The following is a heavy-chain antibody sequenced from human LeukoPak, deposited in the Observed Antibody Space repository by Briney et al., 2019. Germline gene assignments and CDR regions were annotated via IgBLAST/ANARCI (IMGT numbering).Heavy chain of an antibody. CDR1: GFTFSSYA. D-gene: IGHD3-3*01. Sequence: PGGSLRLSCAASGFTFSSYAMSWVRQAPGKGLEWVSAISGSGGSTYYADSVKGRFTIPRDNSKNTLYLQMNSLRAEDTAVYYCAKGDYDFWNYFDYWGQGTLVTVSS. V-gene: IGHV3-23*01. CDR2: ISGSGGST. CDR3: AKGDYDFWNYFDY. J-gene: IGHJ4*02.